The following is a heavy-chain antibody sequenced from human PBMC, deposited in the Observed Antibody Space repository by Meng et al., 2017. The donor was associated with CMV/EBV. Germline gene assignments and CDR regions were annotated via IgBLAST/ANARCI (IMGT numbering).Heavy chain of an antibody. Sequence: SVKVSCKASGGTFSSYAISWVRQAPGQGLEWMGGIIPIFGTANYAQKFQGRVTITTDESTSTAYMELSSLRSEDTAVYYCARDCSSTSCYMEELNWFDPWGQGTLVTVSS. CDR3: ARDCSSTSCYMEELNWFDP. V-gene: IGHV1-69*05. CDR2: IIPIFGTA. D-gene: IGHD2-2*02. CDR1: GGTFSSYA. J-gene: IGHJ5*02.